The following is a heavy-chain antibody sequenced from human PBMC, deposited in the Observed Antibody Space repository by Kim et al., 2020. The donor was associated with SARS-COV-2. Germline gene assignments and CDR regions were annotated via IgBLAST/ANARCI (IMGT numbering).Heavy chain of an antibody. CDR1: GFTFSSYS. CDR3: ARLGYCSSTSCYRTAYYYYYYMTS. CDR2: ISSSSSYI. Sequence: GGSLRLSCAASGFTFSSYSMNWVRQAPGKGLEWVSSISSSSSYIYYADSVKGRFTISRDNAKNSLYLQMNSLRAEDTAVYYCARLGYCSSTSCYRTAYYYYYYMTSGAKGPRSPSP. D-gene: IGHD2-2*01. V-gene: IGHV3-21*01. J-gene: IGHJ6*03.